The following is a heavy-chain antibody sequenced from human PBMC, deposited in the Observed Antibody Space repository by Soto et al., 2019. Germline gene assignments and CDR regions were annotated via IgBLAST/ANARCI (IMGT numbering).Heavy chain of an antibody. CDR1: GYTLNTYY. CDR3: ARPMNYNDYLDY. J-gene: IGHJ4*02. Sequence: GASVKVSCKPSGYTLNTYYLHWVRQAPGQGLEWMGWIHASNGNTSYSQNFQGRVTMTRDTSASTDYMELGSLRSEDTAVYYCARPMNYNDYLDYWGQGTLVTVSS. D-gene: IGHD3-10*01. CDR2: IHASNGNT. V-gene: IGHV1-3*01.